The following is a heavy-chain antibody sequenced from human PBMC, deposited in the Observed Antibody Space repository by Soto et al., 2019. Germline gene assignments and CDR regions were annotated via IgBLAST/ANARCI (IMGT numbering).Heavy chain of an antibody. J-gene: IGHJ4*02. CDR2: INYSGST. CDR3: ARGGRGYSYGRYDY. CDR1: DGTIRTYY. V-gene: IGHV4-59*01. D-gene: IGHD5-18*01. Sequence: PLEPLSLTCTVADGTIRTYYGSWIRQPPGKGLDWIGYINYSGSTNYNPSLKSRVTISEDTSNNQYSLKLSSVAAAESAVYYCARGGRGYSYGRYDYWGQGIVVTVSS.